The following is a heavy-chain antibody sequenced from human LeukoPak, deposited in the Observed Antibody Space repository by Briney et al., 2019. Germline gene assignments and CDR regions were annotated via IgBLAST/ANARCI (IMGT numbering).Heavy chain of an antibody. J-gene: IGHJ4*02. V-gene: IGHV4-39*07. CDR2: IYYSGST. D-gene: IGHD6-6*01. CDR3: ARIEYSSSCDY. Sequence: SETLSLTCTVSGHSISSSSYYWGWIRQPPGKGLECIGSIYYSGSTYYNPSLKSRVTISVDTSKNQLSLKLSFVTAADTAVYYCARIEYSSSCDYWGQGTLVTVSS. CDR1: GHSISSSSYY.